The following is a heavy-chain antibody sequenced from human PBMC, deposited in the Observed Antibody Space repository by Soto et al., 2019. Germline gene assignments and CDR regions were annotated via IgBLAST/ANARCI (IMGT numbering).Heavy chain of an antibody. Sequence: GASVKVSCKASGGTFSSYAISWVRQAPGQGLEWMGGIIPIFGTANYAQKFQGRVTITADKSTSTAYMELSSLRSEDTAVYYCARYISEATGDAFDIWGQGTMVTVSS. D-gene: IGHD5-12*01. CDR2: IIPIFGTA. CDR1: GGTFSSYA. V-gene: IGHV1-69*06. J-gene: IGHJ3*02. CDR3: ARYISEATGDAFDI.